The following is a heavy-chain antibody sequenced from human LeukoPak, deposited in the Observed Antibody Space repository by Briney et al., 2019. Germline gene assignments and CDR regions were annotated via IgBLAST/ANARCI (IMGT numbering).Heavy chain of an antibody. D-gene: IGHD6-13*01. J-gene: IGHJ4*02. CDR1: GFTFSSYS. CDR2: ISSSSSYI. Sequence: GGSLRLSCVASGFTFSSYSMNWVRQAPGKGLEWVSSISSSSSYIYYADSVKGRFTISRDNAKNSLYLQMNSLRAEDTAVYYCASMMIAAAGYDYWGQGTLVTVSS. V-gene: IGHV3-21*01. CDR3: ASMMIAAAGYDY.